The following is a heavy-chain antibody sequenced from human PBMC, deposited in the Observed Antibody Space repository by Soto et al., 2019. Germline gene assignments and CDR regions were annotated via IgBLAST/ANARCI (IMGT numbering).Heavy chain of an antibody. CDR2: ITSSGSSM. V-gene: IGHV3-21*03. CDR3: ARGAVATTCDF. J-gene: IGHJ4*02. Sequence: PGGSLSLSCAASGFTFNNYDMNWVRQAPGKGLEWVSSITSSGSSMYYLASVRGRFAISRDNADNSLYLHMNSLTFEDTAVYYCARGAVATTCDFWGQGTPVTVSS. CDR1: GFTFNNYD. D-gene: IGHD5-12*01.